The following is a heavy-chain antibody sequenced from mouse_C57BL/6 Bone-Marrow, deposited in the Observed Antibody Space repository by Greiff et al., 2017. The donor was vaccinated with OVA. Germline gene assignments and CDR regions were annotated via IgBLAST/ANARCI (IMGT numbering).Heavy chain of an antibody. CDR2: IRNKANGYTT. V-gene: IGHV7-3*01. CDR3: ARYASSWFAY. CDR1: GFTFTDYY. J-gene: IGHJ3*01. Sequence: EVKVVESGGGLVQPGGSLSLSCAASGFTFTDYYMSWVRQPPGKALEWLGFIRNKANGYTTEYSASVKGRFTISRDNSQSILYLQMNALRAEDSATYYCARYASSWFAYWGQGTLVTVSA.